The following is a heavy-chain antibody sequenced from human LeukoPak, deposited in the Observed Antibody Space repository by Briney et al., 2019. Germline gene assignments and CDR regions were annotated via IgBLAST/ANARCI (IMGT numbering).Heavy chain of an antibody. Sequence: VASVKVSCKVSGYTLTELSMHWVRQAPGKGLEWMGGFDPEDGETIYAQKFQGRVTMTEDTSTDTAYMEQSSLRSEDTAVYYCATVRRWLLIFDYWGQGTLVTVSS. V-gene: IGHV1-24*01. J-gene: IGHJ4*02. CDR1: GYTLTELS. D-gene: IGHD3-9*01. CDR2: FDPEDGET. CDR3: ATVRRWLLIFDY.